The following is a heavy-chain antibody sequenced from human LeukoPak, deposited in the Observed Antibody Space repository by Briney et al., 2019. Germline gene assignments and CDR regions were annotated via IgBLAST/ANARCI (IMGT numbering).Heavy chain of an antibody. CDR2: INAGNGNT. V-gene: IGHV1-3*01. J-gene: IGHJ6*02. CDR3: ARDGLWFGDLPGMDV. CDR1: GYTFTSYA. D-gene: IGHD3-10*01. Sequence: GASVKVSCKASGYTFTSYAMHWVRQAPGQRLEWMGWINAGNGNTKYSQKFQGRVTITRDTSASTAYMELSRLRSEDTAVYYCARDGLWFGDLPGMDVWGQGTTVTVSS.